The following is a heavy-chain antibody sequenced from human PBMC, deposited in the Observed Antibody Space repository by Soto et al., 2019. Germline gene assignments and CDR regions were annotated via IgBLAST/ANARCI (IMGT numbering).Heavy chain of an antibody. CDR3: ARDILSVGPRANDAFDV. Sequence: QVQLVQSGAEGRKPGASVNISCRASGFTFSDHLINWVRQVPGQSLEWMGWINPDNGNTKYSQTCQGRVPISRHSSASIVYVEVSDLTSEDTAVFYCARDILSVGPRANDAFDVWGQGTMVTVSS. D-gene: IGHD2-8*02. CDR2: INPDNGNT. V-gene: IGHV1-3*01. CDR1: GFTFSDHL. J-gene: IGHJ3*01.